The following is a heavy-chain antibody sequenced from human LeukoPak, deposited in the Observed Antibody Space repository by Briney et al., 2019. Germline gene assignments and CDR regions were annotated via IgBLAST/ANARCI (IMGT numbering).Heavy chain of an antibody. CDR3: TRGSGWYPDY. CDR1: GFAFSSFW. J-gene: IGHJ4*02. D-gene: IGHD6-19*01. CDR2: INQDGREK. Sequence: GGSLRLSCAASGFAFSSFWMSWVRQVPGQGLEWVANINQDGREKNYVDSVKGRFTIFRDNAKNSLYLQMNSLRVEDTAVFYCTRGSGWYPDYWGQGTLVTVSS. V-gene: IGHV3-7*04.